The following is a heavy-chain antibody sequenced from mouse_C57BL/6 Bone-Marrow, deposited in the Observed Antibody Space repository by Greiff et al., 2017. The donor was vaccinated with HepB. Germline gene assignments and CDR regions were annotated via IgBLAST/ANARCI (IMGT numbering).Heavy chain of an antibody. V-gene: IGHV10-3*01. D-gene: IGHD2-3*01. CDR2: IRSKSSNYAT. Sequence: EVQLQESGGGLVQPKGSLKLSCAASGFTFNTYAMNWVRQAPGKGLEWVARIRSKSSNYATYYADSVKDIFTISRDDSQSMHYLQMNNLKTEDTAMYYCVRDGGGYYPFAYWGQGTLVTVSA. J-gene: IGHJ3*01. CDR3: VRDGGGYYPFAY. CDR1: GFTFNTYA.